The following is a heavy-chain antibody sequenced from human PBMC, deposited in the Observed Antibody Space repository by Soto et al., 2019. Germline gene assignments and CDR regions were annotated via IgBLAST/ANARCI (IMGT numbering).Heavy chain of an antibody. CDR3: AKDLHHCLDY. D-gene: IGHD2-21*02. J-gene: IGHJ4*02. CDR1: GFTFSSYG. Sequence: SLRLSCAASGFTFSSYGMHWVRQAPGKGLEWVAVISYDGSNKYYADSVKGRFTISRDNSKNTLYLQMNSLRAEDTAVYYCAKDLHHCLDYWGQGTLVTVSS. CDR2: ISYDGSNK. V-gene: IGHV3-30*18.